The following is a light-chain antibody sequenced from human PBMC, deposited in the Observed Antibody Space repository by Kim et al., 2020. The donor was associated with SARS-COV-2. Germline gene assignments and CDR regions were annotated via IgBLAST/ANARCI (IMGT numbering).Light chain of an antibody. CDR2: GKN. CDR3: NSRDSSGNHLDWV. Sequence: QKVRITCRGDSLRSYYASWYQQKPGQAPVLVIYGKNNRPSGIPDRFSGSSSGNTASLTITGAQAEDEADYYGNSRDSSGNHLDWVFGGGTQLTVL. CDR1: SLRSYY. V-gene: IGLV3-19*01. J-gene: IGLJ3*02.